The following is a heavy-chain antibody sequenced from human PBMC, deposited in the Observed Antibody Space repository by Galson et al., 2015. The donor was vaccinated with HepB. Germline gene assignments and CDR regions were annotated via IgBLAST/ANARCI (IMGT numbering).Heavy chain of an antibody. CDR2: IYWDDDQ. CDR3: AHIRDSASVRFDS. Sequence: PALVKPTQALTLTCTFSVFSLDTPGVGVGWIRQPPGKALEWLALIYWDDDQRYSPSLKNRLTITKDSSKDQVVLIMTRMDPMDTATYYCAHIRDSASVRFDSWGQGAQVTVSS. D-gene: IGHD4-17*01. CDR1: VFSLDTPGVG. J-gene: IGHJ4*02. V-gene: IGHV2-5*02.